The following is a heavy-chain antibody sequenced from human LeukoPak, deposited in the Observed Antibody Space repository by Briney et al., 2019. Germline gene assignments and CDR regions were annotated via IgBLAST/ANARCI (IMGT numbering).Heavy chain of an antibody. CDR3: ARRDYDILTGYYTLDY. CDR1: GGSISSGGYY. V-gene: IGHV4-31*03. Sequence: TLSLTCTVSGGSISSGGYYWSWIRQHPGKGLEWIGYIYYSGSTYYNPSLKSRVTISVDTSKNQFSLKLSSVTAADTAVYYCARRDYDILTGYYTLDYWGQGTLVTVSS. D-gene: IGHD3-9*01. J-gene: IGHJ4*02. CDR2: IYYSGST.